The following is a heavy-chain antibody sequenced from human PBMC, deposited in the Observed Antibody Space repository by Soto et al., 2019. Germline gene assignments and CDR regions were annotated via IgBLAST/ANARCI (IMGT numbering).Heavy chain of an antibody. CDR1: GGSISSSNW. D-gene: IGHD6-13*01. CDR2: IYHSGST. CDR3: ARVRANYRLRAQDRTSSSWSYYYGMAV. Sequence: QVQLQESGPGLVKPSGTLSLTCAVSGGSISSSNWWSWVRQPPGKGLEWIGEIYHSGSTNYNPSLKRRVPTPLHNPNHQFSLQLSSVPAADTAAYYCARVRANYRLRAQDRTSSSWSYYYGMAVWGQGTPVTVSS. J-gene: IGHJ6*02. V-gene: IGHV4-4*02.